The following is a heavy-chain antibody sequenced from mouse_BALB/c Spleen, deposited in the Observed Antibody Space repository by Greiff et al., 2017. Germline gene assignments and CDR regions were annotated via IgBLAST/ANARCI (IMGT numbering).Heavy chain of an antibody. D-gene: IGHD2-4*01. Sequence: EVQLQQSGPELVKPGASVKVSCKASGYAFTSYNMYWVKQSHGKSLEWIGYIDPYDGGTSYNQKFKGKATLTVDKSSSTAYMHLNSLTSEDSAVYYCARLYDYDDSLMDYWGQGTSVTVSS. CDR3: ARLYDYDDSLMDY. CDR1: GYAFTSYN. V-gene: IGHV1S135*01. CDR2: IDPYDGGT. J-gene: IGHJ4*01.